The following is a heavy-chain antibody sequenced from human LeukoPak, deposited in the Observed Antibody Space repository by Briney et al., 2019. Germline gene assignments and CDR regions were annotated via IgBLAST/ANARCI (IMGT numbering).Heavy chain of an antibody. CDR3: LGTFYYDTSGGDY. Sequence: ASVNISCKASGYTFTSYGISWVRQAPGQGLEWMGWISAYNGNTNYAQKLQGRVTMTTDTSTSTAYMELRSLRSDDTAVYYCLGTFYYDTSGGDYWGQGNLVTVSS. CDR1: GYTFTSYG. CDR2: ISAYNGNT. V-gene: IGHV1-18*01. D-gene: IGHD3-22*01. J-gene: IGHJ4*02.